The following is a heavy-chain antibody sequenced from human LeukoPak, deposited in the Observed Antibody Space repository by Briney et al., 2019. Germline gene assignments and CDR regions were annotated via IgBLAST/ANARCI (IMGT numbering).Heavy chain of an antibody. D-gene: IGHD4-11*01. CDR3: ARDRDYSNTERGFDY. CDR1: GYTFTDYY. Sequence: ASVKVSCKTSGYTFTDYYIHWVRQALGQGLEWMGWINPNSGETNSAQKFQGRVTMTGDTSISTAYMELRRVTSGDTAVYYCARDRDYSNTERGFDYWGQGTLVTVSS. J-gene: IGHJ4*02. V-gene: IGHV1-2*02. CDR2: INPNSGET.